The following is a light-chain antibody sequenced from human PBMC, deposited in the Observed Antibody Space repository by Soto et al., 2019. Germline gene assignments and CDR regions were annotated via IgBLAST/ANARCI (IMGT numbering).Light chain of an antibody. V-gene: IGKV3-20*01. CDR2: GAS. Sequence: EIVLTQSPGALSLSPGERATLSCGASQSVSSSYVAWYQQKPGQAPRLLIYGASTRATGVPDRFSGSGYGRDFTLTISRLEPEDFAVYYCQQYGSSPRTFGQGTKVEIK. CDR1: QSVSSSY. CDR3: QQYGSSPRT. J-gene: IGKJ1*01.